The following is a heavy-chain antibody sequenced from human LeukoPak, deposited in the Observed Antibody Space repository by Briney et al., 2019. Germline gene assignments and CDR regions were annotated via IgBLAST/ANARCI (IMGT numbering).Heavy chain of an antibody. V-gene: IGHV1-18*04. CDR1: GYTFTSYY. Sequence: ASVKVSCKASGYTFTSYYMHWVRQAPGQGLEWMGWISAYNGNTNYAQKLQGRVTTTTDTSTSTAYMELRSLRSDDTAVYYCARTGLLWFGELLGAFDIWGQGTMVTVSS. CDR2: ISAYNGNT. D-gene: IGHD3-10*01. CDR3: ARTGLLWFGELLGAFDI. J-gene: IGHJ3*02.